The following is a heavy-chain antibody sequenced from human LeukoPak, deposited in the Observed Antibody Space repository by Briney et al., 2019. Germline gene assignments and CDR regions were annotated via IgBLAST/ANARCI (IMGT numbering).Heavy chain of an antibody. CDR3: ARGPQLLDAFDI. Sequence: PGGSLRLSCAASGFTFSSYEMNWVRQAPGKGLEWVSYISSSGSTICYADSVKGRFTISRDNAKNSLYLQMNSLRAEDTAVYYCARGPQLLDAFDIWGQGTMVTVSS. CDR1: GFTFSSYE. D-gene: IGHD2-2*01. J-gene: IGHJ3*02. V-gene: IGHV3-48*03. CDR2: ISSSGSTI.